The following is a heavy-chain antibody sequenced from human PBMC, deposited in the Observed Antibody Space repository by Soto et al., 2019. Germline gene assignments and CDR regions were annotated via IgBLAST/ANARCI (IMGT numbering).Heavy chain of an antibody. CDR3: AAYLNNYGDLLDY. D-gene: IGHD4-17*01. CDR2: IYYSGST. J-gene: IGHJ4*02. CDR1: GGSISSGGYY. Sequence: PSETLSLTCTVSGGSISSGGYYWSWIRQHPGKGLEWIGYIYYSGSTYYNPSLKSRVTISVDTSKNQFSLKLSSVTAADTAVYYCAAYLNNYGDLLDYWGQGTLDTVSS. V-gene: IGHV4-31*03.